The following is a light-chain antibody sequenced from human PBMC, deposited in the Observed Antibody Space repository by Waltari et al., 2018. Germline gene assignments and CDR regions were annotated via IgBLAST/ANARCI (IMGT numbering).Light chain of an antibody. V-gene: IGKV3-20*01. CDR1: QSVTRA. CDR2: GAS. J-gene: IGKJ1*01. Sequence: EIVLTQSPGTLSLSPGASATLSCRTSQSVTRALAWYQQNPGQAPRLLIYGASNRATGIPDRFSGSGSGTDFSLTISSLEPEDFAVYYCQHYLRLPVTFGQGTKVEVK. CDR3: QHYLRLPVT.